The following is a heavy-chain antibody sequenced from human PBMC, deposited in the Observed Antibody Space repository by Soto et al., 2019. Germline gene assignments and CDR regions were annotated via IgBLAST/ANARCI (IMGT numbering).Heavy chain of an antibody. CDR2: IFWDDDK. CDR1: GFSLSTSGVG. D-gene: IGHD1-26*01. J-gene: IGHJ4*02. Sequence: QITLKESGPTLVKPTQTLTLTCTFSGFSLSTSGVGVGWIRQPPGKALEWLALIFWDDDKRYSPSLKSRLTITKDTSKIQVVLTMTNMDPVDTATHYCAHSTSWGGLNYFDYWGQGTLVTVSS. CDR3: AHSTSWGGLNYFDY. V-gene: IGHV2-5*02.